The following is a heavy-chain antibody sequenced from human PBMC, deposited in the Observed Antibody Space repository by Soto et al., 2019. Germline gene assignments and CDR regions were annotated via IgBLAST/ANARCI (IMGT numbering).Heavy chain of an antibody. J-gene: IGHJ2*01. CDR1: GGTFSSYT. D-gene: IGHD3-3*01. Sequence: QVQLVQSGAEVKKPGSSVKVSCKASGGTFSSYTISWVRQAPGQGIEWMGRIIPILGIANYAQKFQGRVTITADKSTSTAYMELSSLRSEDTAVYYCARDLPATTDLLEGWYFDLWGRGTLVTVSS. V-gene: IGHV1-69*08. CDR3: ARDLPATTDLLEGWYFDL. CDR2: IIPILGIA.